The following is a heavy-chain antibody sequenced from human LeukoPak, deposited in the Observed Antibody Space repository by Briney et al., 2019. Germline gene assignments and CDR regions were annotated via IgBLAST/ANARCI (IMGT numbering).Heavy chain of an antibody. Sequence: ASVKVSCKVSGYTLNELSIHWVRQAPGKGLEWMGGFDPEDGETIYAQKFQGRVTMTEDTSTDTAYMELSSLRSEDTAVYYCATGLWLHPPQDPQFDYWGQGTLVTVSS. CDR1: GYTLNELS. J-gene: IGHJ4*02. CDR3: ATGLWLHPPQDPQFDY. CDR2: FDPEDGET. V-gene: IGHV1-24*01. D-gene: IGHD5-18*01.